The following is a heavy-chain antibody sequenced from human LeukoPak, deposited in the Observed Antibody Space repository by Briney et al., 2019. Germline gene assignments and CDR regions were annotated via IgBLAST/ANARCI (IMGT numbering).Heavy chain of an antibody. J-gene: IGHJ4*02. CDR1: GFTFSSYG. CDR3: AKDTPSRIDS. CDR2: ISYDGSNK. Sequence: GRSLRLSCAASGFTFSSYGMHWVRQAPGKGLEWVAVISYDGSNKYYADSVKGRFTISRDNSKNTLYLQMNSLRAEDTAVYYCAKDTPSRIDSWGQGTLVTVSS. V-gene: IGHV3-30*18.